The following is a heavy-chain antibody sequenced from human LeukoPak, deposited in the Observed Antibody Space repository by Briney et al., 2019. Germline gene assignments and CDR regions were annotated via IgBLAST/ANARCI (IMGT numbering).Heavy chain of an antibody. CDR2: ISSNGGST. CDR3: ARDAAVAASD. Sequence: PGGSLRLSCAASGFTFSSYAMHWVGQAPGKGLEYVSAISSNGGSTYYANSVKGRFTISRDNSKNTLYLQMGSLRAEDMAVYYCARDAAVAASDWGQGTLVTVSS. D-gene: IGHD6-19*01. CDR1: GFTFSSYA. V-gene: IGHV3-64*01. J-gene: IGHJ4*02.